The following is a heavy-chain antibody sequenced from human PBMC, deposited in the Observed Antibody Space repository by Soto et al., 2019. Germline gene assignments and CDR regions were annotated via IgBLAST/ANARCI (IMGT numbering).Heavy chain of an antibody. V-gene: IGHV3-23*01. D-gene: IGHD3-10*01. CDR3: AKRNYYGSGSPWAFDY. CDR1: GFTFSTYA. CDR2: ISGSGTTT. J-gene: IGHJ4*02. Sequence: EVQLLESGVGLVQPGGSLRLSCAASGFTFSTYAMSWVRQAPGKGLEWVSVISGSGTTTYYADSVKGRCTISRDISKHSLFLPMNSLRAEDTDVYYCAKRNYYGSGSPWAFDYCGQGTLVTVSS.